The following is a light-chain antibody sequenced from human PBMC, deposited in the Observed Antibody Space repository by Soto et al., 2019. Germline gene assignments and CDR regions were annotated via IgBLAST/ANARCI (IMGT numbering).Light chain of an antibody. CDR3: QQYNSHSWT. J-gene: IGKJ1*01. CDR2: DAS. V-gene: IGKV1-5*01. Sequence: DIQMTQSRSTLSAAVGDRVTITCRASQSISSWLAWYQQKPGKAPKILIYDASSLESGVPSRFSGSGSGTEFTLTISSLQPDDFATYYCQQYNSHSWTFGQGPTVDIK. CDR1: QSISSW.